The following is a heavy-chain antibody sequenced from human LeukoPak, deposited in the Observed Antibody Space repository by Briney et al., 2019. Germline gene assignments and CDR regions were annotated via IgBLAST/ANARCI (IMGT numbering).Heavy chain of an antibody. Sequence: GGSLRLSCAASGFTFSSYGMHWVRQAPGKGLEWVAVISYDGSNKYYADSVKGRFTISRDNSKNTLYLQMNSLRAEDTAVYYCAKDGKPSSYYYYYYMDVWGKGTTVTVSS. CDR2: ISYDGSNK. CDR1: GFTFSSYG. V-gene: IGHV3-30*18. J-gene: IGHJ6*03. CDR3: AKDGKPSSYYYYYYMDV. D-gene: IGHD6-13*01.